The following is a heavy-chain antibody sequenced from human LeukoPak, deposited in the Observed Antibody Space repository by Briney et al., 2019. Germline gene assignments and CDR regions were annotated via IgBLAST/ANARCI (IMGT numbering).Heavy chain of an antibody. CDR1: GGSISSYY. V-gene: IGHV4-59*01. CDR2: IYYSGST. J-gene: IGHJ6*03. CDR3: ARSMVSYYYYYMDV. D-gene: IGHD2-8*01. Sequence: SETLSLTCTVSGGSISSYYWSWIRQPPGKGLEWIGYIYYSGSTNYKSSLKSRVTISVDTSKNQFSLKLSSVTAADTAVYYCARSMVSYYYYYMDVWGKGTTVTVSS.